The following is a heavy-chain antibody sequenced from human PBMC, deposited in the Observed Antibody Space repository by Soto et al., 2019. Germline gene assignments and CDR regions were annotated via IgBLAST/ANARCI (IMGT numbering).Heavy chain of an antibody. CDR1: GGSISSGDYY. Sequence: SETLSLTCTVSGGSISSGDYYWSWIRQPPGKGLEWIGYIYYSGSTYYNPSLKSRVTISVDTSKNQFSLKLSSVTAADTAVYYCAREKPTYGITATTPNWFDPWGQGTLVTVSS. CDR3: AREKPTYGITATTPNWFDP. CDR2: IYYSGST. J-gene: IGHJ5*02. D-gene: IGHD1-7*01. V-gene: IGHV4-30-4*01.